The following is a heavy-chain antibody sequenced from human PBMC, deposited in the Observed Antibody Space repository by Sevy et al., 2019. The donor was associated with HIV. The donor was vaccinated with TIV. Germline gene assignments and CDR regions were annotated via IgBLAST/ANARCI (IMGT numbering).Heavy chain of an antibody. J-gene: IGHJ4*02. Sequence: GESLKISCMGSGYSFISYWIGWVRQMPGKGLEWMGIIYPGDSATRYSPSFQGQVTISADKSISTAYLQWSSLKASDTAIYYCARLPSNYYDTWYYDYWGQGTLVTVSS. V-gene: IGHV5-51*01. CDR1: GYSFISYW. D-gene: IGHD3-22*01. CDR3: ARLPSNYYDTWYYDY. CDR2: IYPGDSAT.